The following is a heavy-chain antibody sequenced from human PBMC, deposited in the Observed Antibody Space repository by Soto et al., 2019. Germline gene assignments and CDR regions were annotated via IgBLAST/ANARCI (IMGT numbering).Heavy chain of an antibody. J-gene: IGHJ4*02. D-gene: IGHD6-19*01. V-gene: IGHV4-34*01. Sequence: SETLSLTCAVYGGSFSDYYWSWIRQPPGKGLEWVGEIHPSVSTNYNPSLKSRVIISVDTSKNQFSLKLNSVTAADTAVYYCARSAGWRLGYLDYWGQGTLVTVSS. CDR3: ARSAGWRLGYLDY. CDR1: GGSFSDYY. CDR2: IHPSVST.